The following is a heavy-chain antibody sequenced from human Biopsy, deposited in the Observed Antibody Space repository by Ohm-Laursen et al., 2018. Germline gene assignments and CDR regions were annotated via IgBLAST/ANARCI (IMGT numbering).Heavy chain of an antibody. J-gene: IGHJ3*02. V-gene: IGHV1-18*04. CDR2: ITADEK. Sequence: SSVKVSCKVSDYTFYSYGITWVRRAPGQGPEWMGWITADEKNSAPKFQGRVTMTTDMSTSTAYMELRGLKSDDTAVYYCARVFGGAYYSYAFDIWGQGTLVIVSS. CDR1: DYTFYSYG. CDR3: ARVFGGAYYSYAFDI. D-gene: IGHD1-26*01.